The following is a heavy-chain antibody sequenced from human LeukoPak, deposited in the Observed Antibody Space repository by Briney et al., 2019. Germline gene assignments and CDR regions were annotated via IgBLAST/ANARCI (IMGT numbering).Heavy chain of an antibody. Sequence: GASVKVSCKASGYTFTSYGISWVRQAPGQGLEWMGWISIYNANTNYAQKLQGRVTMTTDTSTSTAYMELRSLRSEDTAVYYCARAKKLAVAGNNFDYWGQGTLVTVSS. J-gene: IGHJ4*02. V-gene: IGHV1-18*01. CDR2: ISIYNANT. D-gene: IGHD6-19*01. CDR3: ARAKKLAVAGNNFDY. CDR1: GYTFTSYG.